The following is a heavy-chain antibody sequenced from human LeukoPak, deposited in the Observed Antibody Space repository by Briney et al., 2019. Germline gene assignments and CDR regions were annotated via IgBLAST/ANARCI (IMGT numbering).Heavy chain of an antibody. CDR2: ISAYNGNT. J-gene: IGHJ5*02. CDR3: ARPHLGYCSGGSYYGAWFDP. D-gene: IGHD2-15*01. V-gene: IGHV1-18*01. Sequence: ASVKVSCKASGGTFSSYGISWVRQAPGQGLEWMGWISAYNGNTNYAQKLQGRVTMTTDTSTSTAYMELRSLRSDDTAVYYCARPHLGYCSGGSYYGAWFDPWGQGTLVTVSS. CDR1: GGTFSSYG.